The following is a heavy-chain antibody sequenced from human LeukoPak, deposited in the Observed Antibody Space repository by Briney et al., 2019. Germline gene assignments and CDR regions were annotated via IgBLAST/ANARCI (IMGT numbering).Heavy chain of an antibody. D-gene: IGHD6-6*01. CDR2: IQASGST. Sequence: SQTLSLTCSVSGDSITSGSYFWTWVRQPAGKGLEWIGRIQASGSTTYNPSLKRRVTISMDTSKNQFSLKLSFVTAADTALYYCARGLSSAWEVQGYWGQGTLVTVSS. V-gene: IGHV4-61*02. J-gene: IGHJ4*02. CDR3: ARGLSSAWEVQGY. CDR1: GDSITSGSYF.